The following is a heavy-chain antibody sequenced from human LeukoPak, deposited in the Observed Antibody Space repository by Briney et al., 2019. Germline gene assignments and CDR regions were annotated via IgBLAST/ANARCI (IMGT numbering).Heavy chain of an antibody. Sequence: GGSLRLSCAASGFTFSTYCMHWVRQAPGKGPMWVSRICPDGTVTNYADSVKARFIISRDNARNTVYLQVNSLRVEDTAVYYCVRDFRSADYWGQGTLVTVSS. V-gene: IGHV3-74*01. J-gene: IGHJ4*02. CDR1: GFTFSTYC. CDR3: VRDFRSADY. CDR2: ICPDGTVT.